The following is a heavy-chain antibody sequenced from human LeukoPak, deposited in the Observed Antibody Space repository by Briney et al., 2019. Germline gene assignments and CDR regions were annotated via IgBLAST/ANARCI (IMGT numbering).Heavy chain of an antibody. CDR2: ISYDGSNK. V-gene: IGHV3-30-3*01. CDR3: AREARTTVTTDY. CDR1: GFTFSSYA. Sequence: GGSLRLSCAASGFTFSSYAMHWVRQAPGKGLEWVAVISYDGSNKYYADSVKGRFTISRDNSKNTLYLQMNSLRAEDTAVYYCAREARTTVTTDYWGQGTLVTVSS. J-gene: IGHJ4*02. D-gene: IGHD4-17*01.